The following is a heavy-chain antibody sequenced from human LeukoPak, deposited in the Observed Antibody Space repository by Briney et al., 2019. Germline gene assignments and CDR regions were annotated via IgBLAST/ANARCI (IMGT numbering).Heavy chain of an antibody. CDR3: AREALYYYDSSAPDGY. D-gene: IGHD3-22*01. V-gene: IGHV1-46*01. CDR1: GYTFSSNY. J-gene: IGHJ4*02. CDR2: IYPRDGST. Sequence: ASVKVSCKASGYTFSSNYIHWVRQAPGQGLEWMGLIYPRDGSTSYAQPFQGRITVTRETSTSTVHMELSGLRSEDTAVYYCAREALYYYDSSAPDGYWGQGTLVTVSS.